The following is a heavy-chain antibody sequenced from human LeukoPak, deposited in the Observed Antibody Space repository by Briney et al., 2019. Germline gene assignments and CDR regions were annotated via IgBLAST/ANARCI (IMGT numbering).Heavy chain of an antibody. CDR1: GFTFSSYA. V-gene: IGHV3-23*01. CDR2: ISRSGGNT. Sequence: GGSLRLSCAASGFTFSSYAMSWVRQAPGKGLEWVSAISRSGGNTYYADSVKGRFTISRDKSTNTPYLQMNSLRTEDTAVYYCAKDPAYGSYLGGQGTLVTVSS. J-gene: IGHJ1*01. CDR3: AKDPAYGSYL. D-gene: IGHD3-16*02.